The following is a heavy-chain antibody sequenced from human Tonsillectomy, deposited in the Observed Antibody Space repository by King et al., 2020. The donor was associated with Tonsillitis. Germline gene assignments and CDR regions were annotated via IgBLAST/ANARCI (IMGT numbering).Heavy chain of an antibody. V-gene: IGHV3-30-3*01. CDR2: ISFDGSNK. CDR1: GFTFSNYA. D-gene: IGHD4-17*01. J-gene: IGHJ6*02. Sequence: VQLVESGGGVVQPGRSLRLSCAASGFTFSNYAMHWVRQAPGKGLEGVADISFDGSNKYYADSVKGRFTISRDNSKNTLYLQMNSLRAQDTAVYYCARRDGALDYYYYGLDVWGQGTTVTVSS. CDR3: ARRDGALDYYYYGLDV.